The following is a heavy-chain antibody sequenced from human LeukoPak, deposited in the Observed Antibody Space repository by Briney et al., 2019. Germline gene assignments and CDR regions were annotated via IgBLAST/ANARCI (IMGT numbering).Heavy chain of an antibody. CDR1: GGSISSSSYY. V-gene: IGHV4-39*01. Sequence: SETLSLTCTVSGGSISSSSYYWGWLRQPPGKGLEWIGSIYYSGSTNYNPSLKSRVTISVDTSKNQFSLKLSSVTAADTAVYYCARQDCGGDCFDPWGQGTLVTVSS. J-gene: IGHJ5*02. CDR2: IYYSGST. D-gene: IGHD2-21*01. CDR3: ARQDCGGDCFDP.